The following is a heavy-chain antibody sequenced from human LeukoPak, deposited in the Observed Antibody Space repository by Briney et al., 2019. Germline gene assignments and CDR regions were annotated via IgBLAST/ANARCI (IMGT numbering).Heavy chain of an antibody. CDR1: GFTFSSFS. CDR3: ASGLEHLQHWFY. J-gene: IGHJ4*02. Sequence: GGSLRLSCAASGFTFSSFSMNWVRQAPGKGLEWVSSISGSISYMYYADSVKGRFTISRDNAKNSLYLHMNSLRAEDTAVYYCASGLEHLQHWFYWGQGTRVSVYS. V-gene: IGHV3-21*01. CDR2: ISGSISYM. D-gene: IGHD1/OR15-1a*01.